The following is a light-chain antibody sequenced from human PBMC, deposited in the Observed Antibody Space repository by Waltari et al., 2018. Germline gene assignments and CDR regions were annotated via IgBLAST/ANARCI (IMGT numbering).Light chain of an antibody. V-gene: IGLV2-8*01. Sequence: QSALTQPPSASGSPGQSVTISCTGTSSDVGGYHYVSWYQQHPGKAPKHMIYEVSKPPSGVPERFSGSKSGNTASLTVSGLQGDDEADYYCSSYAGSNTVVFGGGTKLTVL. CDR2: EVS. CDR1: SSDVGGYHY. CDR3: SSYAGSNTVV. J-gene: IGLJ2*01.